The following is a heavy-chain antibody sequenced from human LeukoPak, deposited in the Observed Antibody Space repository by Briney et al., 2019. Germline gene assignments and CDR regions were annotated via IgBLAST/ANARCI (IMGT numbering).Heavy chain of an antibody. D-gene: IGHD3-3*01. CDR3: AGGTDFWSGYCFDS. CDR1: GFSISNYG. V-gene: IGHV3-53*01. J-gene: IGHJ4*02. Sequence: PGGSLRLSCAASGFSISNYGVNWVRQAPGKGLEWVSGIYSGGDIAYADSVKGRFTISSDTSQNKLYLHMNSLRVEDTAVYYCAGGTDFWSGYCFDSWGQGTLVTVSS. CDR2: IYSGGDI.